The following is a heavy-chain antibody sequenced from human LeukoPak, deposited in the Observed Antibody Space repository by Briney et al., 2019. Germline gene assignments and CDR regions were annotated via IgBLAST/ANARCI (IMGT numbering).Heavy chain of an antibody. J-gene: IGHJ4*02. Sequence: ASVKVSCKASGYTFTGYYMHWVRQAPGQALEWMGWINPNSGGTNYAQKFQGRVTMTRDTSISTAYMELSRLRSDDTAVYYCARVQTMIVVASYYFDYWGQGTLVTVSS. D-gene: IGHD3-22*01. CDR3: ARVQTMIVVASYYFDY. CDR2: INPNSGGT. V-gene: IGHV1-2*02. CDR1: GYTFTGYY.